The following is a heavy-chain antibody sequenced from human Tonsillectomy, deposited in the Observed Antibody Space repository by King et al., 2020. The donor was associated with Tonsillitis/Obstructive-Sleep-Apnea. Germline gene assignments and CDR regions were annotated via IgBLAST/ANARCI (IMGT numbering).Heavy chain of an antibody. CDR1: GFTFGDVA. Sequence: VQLVESGGGLVKPGRSLRLSCTASGFTFGDVAMSWFRQAPGQGWEWVGVIRSKAYGGTTENAASVKGRVTISRDDSKSIAYLQRNSLKTEDTAVYYCTRDRVVPAASFDYWGQGTLVTVSS. CDR2: IRSKAYGGTT. CDR3: TRDRVVPAASFDY. J-gene: IGHJ4*02. D-gene: IGHD2-2*01. V-gene: IGHV3-49*05.